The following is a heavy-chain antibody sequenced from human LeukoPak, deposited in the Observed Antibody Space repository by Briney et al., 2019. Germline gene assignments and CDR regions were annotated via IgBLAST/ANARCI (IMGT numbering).Heavy chain of an antibody. J-gene: IGHJ5*02. CDR2: ISAYNGNT. CDR3: ARTVTRRDWFDP. D-gene: IGHD4-17*01. V-gene: IGHV1-18*01. Sequence: ASVTVSCKASVYTFTSYGISWVRQAPGQGLEWMGWISAYNGNTNYAQKLQGRVTMTTDTSTSTAYMELRSLRSDDTAVYYCARTVTRRDWFDPWGQGTLVTVS. CDR1: VYTFTSYG.